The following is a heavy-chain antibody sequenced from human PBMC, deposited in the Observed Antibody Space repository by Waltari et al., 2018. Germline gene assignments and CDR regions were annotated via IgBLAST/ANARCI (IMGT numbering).Heavy chain of an antibody. V-gene: IGHV4-59*11. CDR3: ARDHCGGDCYSDWFDP. CDR1: GGSISSHY. J-gene: IGHJ5*02. Sequence: QVQLQESGPGLVKPSETLSLTCTVSGGSISSHYWSWIRQPPGKGLEWNGYIYYSGSTNSNPALTSRGTISVDTSKNQFSLKLSSVTAADTAVYYCARDHCGGDCYSDWFDPWGQGTLVTVSS. CDR2: IYYSGST. D-gene: IGHD2-21*01.